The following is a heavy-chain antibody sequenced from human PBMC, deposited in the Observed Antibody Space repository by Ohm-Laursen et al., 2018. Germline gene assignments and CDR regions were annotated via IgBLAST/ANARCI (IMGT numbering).Heavy chain of an antibody. Sequence: ASVKVSCNSSGYTFSSYYIHWVRQAPGQGLEWMGMINPSGGSTSYAQKFQGRVTMTRDTSTTTVYMELSSLRFEDTAVYYCARDPYITDAFDIWGQGTMVTVSS. D-gene: IGHD3-16*01. CDR3: ARDPYITDAFDI. J-gene: IGHJ3*02. CDR2: INPSGGST. CDR1: GYTFSSYY. V-gene: IGHV1-46*01.